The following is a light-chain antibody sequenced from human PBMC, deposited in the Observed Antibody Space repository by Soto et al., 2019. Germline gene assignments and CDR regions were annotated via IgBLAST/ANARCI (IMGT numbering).Light chain of an antibody. J-gene: IGLJ3*02. V-gene: IGLV2-14*01. CDR2: EVS. CDR1: SSDVGTYNY. CDR3: CSYTTTRTWV. Sequence: QSVLTQPASVSGSPGQSSTISCTGTSSDVGTYNYVSWYQQHPGKDPKLMISEVSNRPSGVSNRFSGYKSDNTASLTISGLQADDEAVYVCCSYTTTRTWVLGGGTKLTVL.